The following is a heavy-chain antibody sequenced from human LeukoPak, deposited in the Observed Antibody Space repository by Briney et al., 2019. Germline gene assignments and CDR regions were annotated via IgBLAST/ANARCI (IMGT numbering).Heavy chain of an antibody. Sequence: SETLSLTCTVSGGSISSSSYYWGWIRQPPGKGLEWIGSIYYSGSTYYNPSLKSRVTISVDTSKNQFSLKLSSVTAADTAVYYLGRNKGVVIFFGYWGRGTLVPVPS. J-gene: IGHJ4*02. CDR2: IYYSGST. D-gene: IGHD4-23*01. CDR3: GRNKGVVIFFGY. V-gene: IGHV4-39*01. CDR1: GGSISSSSYY.